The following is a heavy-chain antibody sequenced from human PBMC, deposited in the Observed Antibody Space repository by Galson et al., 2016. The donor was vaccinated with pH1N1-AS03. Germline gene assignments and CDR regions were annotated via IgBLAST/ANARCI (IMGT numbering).Heavy chain of an antibody. Sequence: SLRLSCAASGFTFSSYSMNWVRQAPGKGLEWVSSISSDPTYTYYADSVTGRFTISRDNAKNPLYLQLSSLRVKDTAVYYCAYDSRGYDTLDIWGQGTLVTVSS. CDR1: GFTFSSYS. CDR3: AYDSRGYDTLDI. CDR2: ISSDPTYT. J-gene: IGHJ3*02. D-gene: IGHD3-22*01. V-gene: IGHV3-21*01.